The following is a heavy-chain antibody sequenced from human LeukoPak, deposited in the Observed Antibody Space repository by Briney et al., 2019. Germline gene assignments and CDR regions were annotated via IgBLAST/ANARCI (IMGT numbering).Heavy chain of an antibody. Sequence: GGSLRLSCAASGFTFSSYSMNWVRQAPGKGLEWVSYISPSDNTIYHADSVKGRFTISRDNAKNSLYLQMNSLRAEDSAVYYCVRDFGYNYNYWGQGTLVTVSS. J-gene: IGHJ4*02. V-gene: IGHV3-48*04. CDR3: VRDFGYNYNY. CDR2: ISPSDNTI. D-gene: IGHD5-24*01. CDR1: GFTFSSYS.